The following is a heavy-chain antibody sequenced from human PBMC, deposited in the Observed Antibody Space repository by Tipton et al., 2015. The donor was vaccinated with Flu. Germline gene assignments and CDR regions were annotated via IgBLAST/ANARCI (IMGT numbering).Heavy chain of an antibody. CDR1: GDSIGSDYF. D-gene: IGHD4-11*01. CDR2: VHQTGTS. J-gene: IGHJ5*01. V-gene: IGHV4-38-2*01. CDR3: ARRDYSNYVSEPKKNWFDS. Sequence: TLSLTCSVSGDSIGSDYFWGWIRQPPGKGLEWIGNVHQTGTSYYNPSLRSRVIITVDRRKNHFSLRLTSVTAADTAVYFCARRDYSNYVSEPKKNWFDSWGQGTLVTVSS.